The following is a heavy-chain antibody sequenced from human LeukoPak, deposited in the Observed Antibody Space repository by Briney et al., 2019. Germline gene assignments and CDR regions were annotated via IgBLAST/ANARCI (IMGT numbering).Heavy chain of an antibody. V-gene: IGHV4-4*07. CDR1: GGSISSYY. CDR2: IYNSGIT. CDR3: AKEGAAPGPDFDY. J-gene: IGHJ4*02. D-gene: IGHD6-13*01. Sequence: SETLSLTCTVSGGSISSYYWSWIRQPAGRGLEWIGRIYNSGITNYNPSLKSRVTMSVDTSKSQFSLKLSSVTAADTAVYYCAKEGAAPGPDFDYWGQGILVTVSS.